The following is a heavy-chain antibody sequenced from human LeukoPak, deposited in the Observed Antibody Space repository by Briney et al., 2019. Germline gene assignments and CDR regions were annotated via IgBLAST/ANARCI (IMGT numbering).Heavy chain of an antibody. CDR3: ARLGVAAAEIDP. V-gene: IGHV4-59*08. D-gene: IGHD6-13*01. J-gene: IGHJ5*02. Sequence: SETLSLTCTVSGGSISSYYWSWIRQPPGKGLEWIGYMYYSGSTYYNPSLKSRVTISVDTSKNQFSLKLSSVTAADTAVYYCARLGVAAAEIDPWGQGTLVTVSS. CDR2: MYYSGST. CDR1: GGSISSYY.